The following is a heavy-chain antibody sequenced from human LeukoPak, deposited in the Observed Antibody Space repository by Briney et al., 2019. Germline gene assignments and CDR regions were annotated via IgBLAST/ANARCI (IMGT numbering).Heavy chain of an antibody. CDR3: VQDTWGPMDV. D-gene: IGHD7-27*01. J-gene: IGHJ6*04. Sequence: PGGSLRLSCAASGFTFSSYAMSWVRQAPGQGLEWVSAISGSGGSTYYADSVKGRFTISRGNSKNTLYLQMNSLRAEDTAIYYCVQDTWGPMDVWGKGTTVIVSP. CDR1: GFTFSSYA. CDR2: ISGSGGST. V-gene: IGHV3-23*01.